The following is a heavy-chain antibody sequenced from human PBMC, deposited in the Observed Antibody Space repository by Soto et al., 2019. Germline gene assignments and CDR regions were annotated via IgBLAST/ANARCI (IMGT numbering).Heavy chain of an antibody. CDR3: ARDFQEVVVTAITIPFDY. J-gene: IGHJ4*02. Sequence: GGSLRLSCAASGFTFSSYAMHWVRQAPGKGLEWVAVISYDGSNKYYADSVKGRFTISRDNSKNTLYLQMNSLRAEDTAVYYCARDFQEVVVTAITIPFDYWGQGTLVTVSS. D-gene: IGHD2-21*02. V-gene: IGHV3-30-3*01. CDR1: GFTFSSYA. CDR2: ISYDGSNK.